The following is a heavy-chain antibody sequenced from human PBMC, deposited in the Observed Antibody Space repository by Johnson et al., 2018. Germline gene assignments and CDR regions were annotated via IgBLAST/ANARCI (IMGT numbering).Heavy chain of an antibody. CDR2: MNPNSGNT. Sequence: QVQLVQSGAEVKKXGASVKVSCKASGYTFASYDINWVRQATRQGLEGMGWMNPNSGNTGYEQQVQGRVTMTRKTARGTAYMERSSLRTDDTAVYYCARGFRDSSGKEYFQHWGQGTVITVSS. J-gene: IGHJ1*01. D-gene: IGHD3-22*01. CDR1: GYTFASYD. V-gene: IGHV1-8*01. CDR3: ARGFRDSSGKEYFQH.